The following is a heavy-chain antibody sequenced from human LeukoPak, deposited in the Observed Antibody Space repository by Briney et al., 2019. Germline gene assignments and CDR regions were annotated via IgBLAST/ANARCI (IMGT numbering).Heavy chain of an antibody. D-gene: IGHD3-22*01. V-gene: IGHV3-48*03. CDR1: GFTFSSYE. J-gene: IGHJ4*02. CDR3: AREPYDSSGYHSEYFDY. CDR2: ISSSGSTI. Sequence: PGGSLRLSCAASGFTFSSYEMNWVRQAPGKGLEWVSYISSSGSTIYCADSVKGRFTISRDNAKNSLYLQMNSLRAEDTAVYYCAREPYDSSGYHSEYFDYWGQGTLVTVSS.